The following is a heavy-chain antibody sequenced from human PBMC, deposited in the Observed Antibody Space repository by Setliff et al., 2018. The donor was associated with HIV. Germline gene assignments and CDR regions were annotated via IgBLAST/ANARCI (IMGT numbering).Heavy chain of an antibody. CDR3: AREPGSGWYYFDN. CDR2: MYTTGST. D-gene: IGHD6-19*01. V-gene: IGHV4-61*02. Sequence: SETLSLTCIVSGGPVNIGAYYWSWIRQPAGKGLEWIGRMYTTGSTKYNPSLESRVTMSLDTSKNHFSLELSSVTAADTAVYYCAREPGSGWYYFDNWGQGTLVTVSS. CDR1: GGPVNIGAYY. J-gene: IGHJ4*02.